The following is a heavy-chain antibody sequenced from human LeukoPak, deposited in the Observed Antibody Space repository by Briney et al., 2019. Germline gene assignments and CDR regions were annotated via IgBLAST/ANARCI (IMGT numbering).Heavy chain of an antibody. CDR1: GYTFTSYG. CDR2: ISAYNGNT. Sequence: ASVKVSCKASGYTFTSYGISWVRQAPGQGLEWMGWISAYNGNTNYAQKLQGRVTMTTDTSASTAYMELRSLRSDDTAVYYCARVYYYQGGYDFDYWGQGTLVTVSS. V-gene: IGHV1-18*01. CDR3: ARVYYYQGGYDFDY. J-gene: IGHJ4*02. D-gene: IGHD5-12*01.